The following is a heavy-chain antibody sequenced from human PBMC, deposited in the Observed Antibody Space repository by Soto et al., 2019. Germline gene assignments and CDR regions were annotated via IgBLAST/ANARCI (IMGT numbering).Heavy chain of an antibody. D-gene: IGHD1-26*01. CDR2: ISGYNGDT. CDR1: GYTFTRYG. J-gene: IGHJ6*02. CDR3: AKKGEQPYYYYGLNV. Sequence: ASVKVSCKASGYTFTRYGISWVRQAPGQGLEWMGWISGYNGDTNYAQKFQGRVSMTIDTSTTTAYMELRSLTSDDTAVYSCAKKGEQPYYYYGLNVWGQGTKVTVSS. V-gene: IGHV1-18*01.